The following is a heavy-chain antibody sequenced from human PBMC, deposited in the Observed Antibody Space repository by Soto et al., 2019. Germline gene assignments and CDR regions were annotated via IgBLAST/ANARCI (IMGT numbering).Heavy chain of an antibody. Sequence: LSLTCTVSGGSISSSSYYWGWIRQPPGKGLEWIGSIYYSGSTYYNPSLKSRVTISVDTSKNQFSLKLSSVTAADTAVYYCARHELSYDILTGFDYWGQGTLVTVSS. V-gene: IGHV4-39*01. CDR3: ARHELSYDILTGFDY. CDR2: IYYSGST. D-gene: IGHD3-9*01. CDR1: GGSISSSSYY. J-gene: IGHJ4*02.